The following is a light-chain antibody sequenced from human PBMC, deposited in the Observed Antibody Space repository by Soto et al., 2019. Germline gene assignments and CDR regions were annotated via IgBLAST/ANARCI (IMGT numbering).Light chain of an antibody. CDR2: EVS. CDR3: SSYAGSSTWV. J-gene: IGLJ2*01. CDR1: SSDVGGYNY. V-gene: IGLV2-8*01. Sequence: QAVVTQPPSVSGAPGQRVTISCTGSSSDVGGYNYVSWYQQYPGKAPKLMIYEVSKRPSGVPDRFSGSKSGNTASLTVSGLQAEDEADYYCSSYAGSSTWVFGGGTKLTVL.